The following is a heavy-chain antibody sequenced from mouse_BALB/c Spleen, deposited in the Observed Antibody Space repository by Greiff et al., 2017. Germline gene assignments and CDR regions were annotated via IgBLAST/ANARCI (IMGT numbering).Heavy chain of an antibody. CDR1: GYTFTDYW. CDR2: INPSTGYT. V-gene: IGHV1-7*01. Sequence: VKLQESGAELAKPGASVKMSCKASGYTFTDYWMHWVKQRPVQGLEWIGYINPSTGYTEYNQKFKDKATLTADTSSSTAYMQLSSLTSEDSAVYYCARAGGTVVAKAIDYWGQGTSVTVSS. CDR3: ARAGGTVVAKAIDY. J-gene: IGHJ4*01. D-gene: IGHD1-1*01.